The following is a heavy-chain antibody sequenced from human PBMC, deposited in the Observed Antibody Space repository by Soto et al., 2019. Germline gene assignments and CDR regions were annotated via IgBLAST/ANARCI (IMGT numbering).Heavy chain of an antibody. D-gene: IGHD3-22*01. CDR3: AKDLELQNYYDSTGYGYDY. V-gene: IGHV3-30*18. Sequence: LSLTCAVYGGSFSGYYWSWIRQAPGKGLEWVTLISYDGSKKYYADSVKGRFTISRDNSKNTLYLQMNSLTAEDTAVYYCAKDLELQNYYDSTGYGYDYWGQGNLVTVSS. CDR1: GGSFSGYY. J-gene: IGHJ4*02. CDR2: ISYDGSKK.